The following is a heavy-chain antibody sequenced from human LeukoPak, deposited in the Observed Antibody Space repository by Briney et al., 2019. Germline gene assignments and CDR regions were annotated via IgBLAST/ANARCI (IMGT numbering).Heavy chain of an antibody. CDR2: ITGSIYFSGST. D-gene: IGHD6-13*01. CDR1: GGSISNYY. V-gene: IGHV4-59*01. Sequence: PSETLSLTCTVSGGSISNYYWNWIRQPPGKGLEWIGYITGSIYFSGSTSYDPSLESRVTISVDTSKNQFSLTLNSVTAADTAVYYCARDRAAGIFDYWGQGTPVTVSS. J-gene: IGHJ4*02. CDR3: ARDRAAGIFDY.